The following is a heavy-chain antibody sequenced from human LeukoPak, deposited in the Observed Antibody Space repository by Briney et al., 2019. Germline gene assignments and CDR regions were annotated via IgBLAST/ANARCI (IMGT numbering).Heavy chain of an antibody. D-gene: IGHD3-10*01. J-gene: IGHJ3*02. CDR2: ISGSGSRT. V-gene: IGHV3-23*01. Sequence: GGSLRLSYAASGFTFSSYAMSWVRQAPGKGLEWVSGISGSGSRTFYADSVKGRFTVSRDNSKNTMYLQMNSLRAEDTAVYYCATLGHAFDIWGQGTMVTVSS. CDR1: GFTFSSYA. CDR3: ATLGHAFDI.